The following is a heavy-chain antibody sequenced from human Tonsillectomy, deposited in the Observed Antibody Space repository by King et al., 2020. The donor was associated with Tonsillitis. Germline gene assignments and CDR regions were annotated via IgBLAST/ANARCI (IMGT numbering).Heavy chain of an antibody. D-gene: IGHD3-10*01. J-gene: IGHJ2*01. CDR2: IYYSGST. V-gene: IGHV4-61*01. CDR3: ARAQKGVRNYWYFDL. CDR1: GGSVSSGSYY. Sequence: VQLQESGPGLVKPSETLSLTCTVSGGSVSSGSYYWSWIRQPPGKGLEWIGYIYYSGSTNYNPSLKSRVTISVDTSKNQFSLKLSSVTAADTAVYYCARAQKGVRNYWYFDLWGRGTLVTVSS.